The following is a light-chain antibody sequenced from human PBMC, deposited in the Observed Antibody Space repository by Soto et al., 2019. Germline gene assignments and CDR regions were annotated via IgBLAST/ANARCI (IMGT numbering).Light chain of an antibody. Sequence: EIVLTQSPGTLSLSPGERATLSCRASQSVSSNYLAWYQQKPGQAPGLLIYGASSRATGIPDRFSGSGSGTDFTLTISRLEPEDFAVYYCQQYSSSPYTFGPGTKLEIK. CDR1: QSVSSNY. J-gene: IGKJ2*01. V-gene: IGKV3-20*01. CDR2: GAS. CDR3: QQYSSSPYT.